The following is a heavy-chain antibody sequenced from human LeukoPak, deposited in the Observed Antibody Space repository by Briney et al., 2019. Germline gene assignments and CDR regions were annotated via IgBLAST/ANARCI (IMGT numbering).Heavy chain of an antibody. Sequence: PGGSRRLSCAASGFTFSSYAMHWVRQAPGKGLEWVAVISYDGSNKYYADSVKGRFTISRDNSKNTLYLQMNSLRAEDTAVYYCAREGYYDSSGYPSDAFDIWGQGTMVTVSS. CDR3: AREGYYDSSGYPSDAFDI. J-gene: IGHJ3*02. CDR2: ISYDGSNK. D-gene: IGHD3-22*01. V-gene: IGHV3-30-3*01. CDR1: GFTFSSYA.